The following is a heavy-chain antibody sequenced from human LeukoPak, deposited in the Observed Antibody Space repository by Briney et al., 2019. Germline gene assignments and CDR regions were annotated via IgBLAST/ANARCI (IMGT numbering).Heavy chain of an antibody. CDR3: ARWESGRPFDI. D-gene: IGHD1-26*01. CDR1: GGSISSGGYY. Sequence: SETLSLTCTVSGGSISSGGYYWSWIRQPPGKGLEWIGYIYHSGSTYYNPSLKSRVTISVDTSKNQFSLKLSSATAADTAVYYCARWESGRPFDIWGQGTMVTVSS. J-gene: IGHJ3*02. CDR2: IYHSGST. V-gene: IGHV4-30-2*01.